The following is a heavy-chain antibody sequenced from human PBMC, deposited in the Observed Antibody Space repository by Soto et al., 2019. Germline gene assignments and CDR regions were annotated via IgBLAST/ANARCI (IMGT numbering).Heavy chain of an antibody. V-gene: IGHV1-24*01. CDR2: FDPEDGET. J-gene: IGHJ6*03. D-gene: IGHD1-7*01. Sequence: ASVKVSCKVSGYTLTELSMHWVRQAPGKGLEWMGGFDPEDGETIYAQKFQGRVTMTEDTSTDTAYMELSSLRSEDTAVYYCATGGITGTNYYYYYYMDVWGKGTTITVSS. CDR1: GYTLTELS. CDR3: ATGGITGTNYYYYYYMDV.